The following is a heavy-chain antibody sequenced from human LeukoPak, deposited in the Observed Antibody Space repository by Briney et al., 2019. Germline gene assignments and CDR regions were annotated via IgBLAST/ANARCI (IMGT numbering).Heavy chain of an antibody. CDR1: GYTFTGYY. Sequence: ASVKVSCKASGYTFTGYYMHWVRQAPGQGLEWMGWINPNSGGTNYAQKFQGRVTMTRDTSISTAYMELSRLRSDDTAVYYCARVFYDSSGYLDYWGQGTLVTVFS. CDR3: ARVFYDSSGYLDY. D-gene: IGHD3-22*01. CDR2: INPNSGGT. J-gene: IGHJ4*02. V-gene: IGHV1-2*02.